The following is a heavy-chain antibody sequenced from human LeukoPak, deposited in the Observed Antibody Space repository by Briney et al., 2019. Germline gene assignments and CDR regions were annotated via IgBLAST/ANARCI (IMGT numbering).Heavy chain of an antibody. V-gene: IGHV1-69*13. D-gene: IGHD2-2*01. CDR2: IIPIFGTA. CDR3: ARVGSSVVPAASMGDFRFDP. Sequence: SVKVSCKASGGTFSSYAISWVRQAPGQGLEWMGGIIPIFGTANYAQKFQGRATITADESTSTAYMELSSLRSEDTAVYYCARVGSSVVPAASMGDFRFDPWGQGTLVTVSS. CDR1: GGTFSSYA. J-gene: IGHJ5*02.